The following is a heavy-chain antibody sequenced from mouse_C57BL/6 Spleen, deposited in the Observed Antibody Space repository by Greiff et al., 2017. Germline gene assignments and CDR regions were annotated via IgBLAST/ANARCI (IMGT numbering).Heavy chain of an antibody. Sequence: VQLQQSGAELVRPGASVKLSCTASGFNIKDDYMHWVKQRPEQGLEWIGWIDPENGDTAYASKFQGKATITADTSSNTAYLQLSSLTSEDTAVYYCTTYYGSSYAMDYWGQGTSVTVSS. J-gene: IGHJ4*01. D-gene: IGHD1-1*01. V-gene: IGHV14-4*01. CDR3: TTYYGSSYAMDY. CDR1: GFNIKDDY. CDR2: IDPENGDT.